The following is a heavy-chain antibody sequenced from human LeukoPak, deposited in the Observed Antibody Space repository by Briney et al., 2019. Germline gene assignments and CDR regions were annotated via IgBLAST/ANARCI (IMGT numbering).Heavy chain of an antibody. CDR1: GGSISSSSYY. Sequence: SETLSLTCTVSGGSISSSSYYWGWIRQPPGKGLEWIGSIYYSGSTYYNPSLKSRVTISADTSKNQFSLKLSSVTAADTAVYYCAKGYCRGNSCYDDRGAFDYWGQGTLVTVSS. J-gene: IGHJ4*02. D-gene: IGHD2-2*01. CDR2: IYYSGST. V-gene: IGHV4-39*01. CDR3: AKGYCRGNSCYDDRGAFDY.